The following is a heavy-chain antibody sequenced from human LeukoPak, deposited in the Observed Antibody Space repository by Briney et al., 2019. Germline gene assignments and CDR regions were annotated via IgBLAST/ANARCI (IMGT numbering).Heavy chain of an antibody. Sequence: PSETLSLTCTVSGGSISSSSYYWGWIRQPPGKGLEWIGSIYYSGSTYYNPSLKSRVTISVDTSKNQFSLKLSSVTAADTAVYYCAREEDCSSTSCYVVWGKGTTVTVSS. CDR1: GGSISSSSYY. V-gene: IGHV4-39*02. CDR2: IYYSGST. CDR3: AREEDCSSTSCYVV. J-gene: IGHJ6*04. D-gene: IGHD2-2*01.